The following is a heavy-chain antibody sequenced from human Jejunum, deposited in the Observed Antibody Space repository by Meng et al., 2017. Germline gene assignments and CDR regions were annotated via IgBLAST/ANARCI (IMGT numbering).Heavy chain of an antibody. V-gene: IGHV3-9*01. D-gene: IGHD3-10*01. Sequence: SLKISCAASGFTFDDYAMHWVRQAPGKGLEWVSGISWNSGSIGYADSVKGRFTISRDNAKNPLYLQMNSLRAEDTALYYCAKDGSIYGSGDYWGQGTLVTVSS. CDR1: GFTFDDYA. J-gene: IGHJ4*02. CDR3: AKDGSIYGSGDY. CDR2: ISWNSGSI.